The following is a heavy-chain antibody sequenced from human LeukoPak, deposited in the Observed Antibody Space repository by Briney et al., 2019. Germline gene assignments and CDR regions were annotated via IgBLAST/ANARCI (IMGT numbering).Heavy chain of an antibody. Sequence: PSETLSLTCTVSGYSISSGYYWGWIRQPPGKGLAWTGSIDHSGSTYYNPSLKSRITISVDTSRNQFSLGLSSVTAADTAVYYCARDNDSRDPPHFDYWGQGTLVTVSS. D-gene: IGHD3-16*01. CDR1: GYSISSGYY. J-gene: IGHJ4*02. CDR3: ARDNDSRDPPHFDY. CDR2: IDHSGST. V-gene: IGHV4-38-2*02.